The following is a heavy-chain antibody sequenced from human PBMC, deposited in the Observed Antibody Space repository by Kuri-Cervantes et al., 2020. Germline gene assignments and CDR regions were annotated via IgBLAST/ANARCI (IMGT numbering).Heavy chain of an antibody. V-gene: IGHV3-74*01. Sequence: GESLKISCAASGFTLSSYWMHWVRQAPGKGLVWVSRINSDGSSTSYADSVKGRFTISRDNAKNTLYLQMNSLRAEDTAVYYCARQLRYFDWSPPDAFDIWGQGTMVTVSS. CDR1: GFTLSSYW. J-gene: IGHJ3*02. D-gene: IGHD3-9*01. CDR3: ARQLRYFDWSPPDAFDI. CDR2: INSDGSST.